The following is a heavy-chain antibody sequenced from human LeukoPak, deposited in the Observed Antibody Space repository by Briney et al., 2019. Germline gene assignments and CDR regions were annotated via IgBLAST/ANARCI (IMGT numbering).Heavy chain of an antibody. Sequence: SETLSLTRTVSGGSISSGDYYWSWIRQPPGKGLEWIGYIYYSGSTYYNPSLKSRVTISVDTSKNQFSLKLSSVTAADTAVYYCARGPDYYDSSGYSLYYFDYWGQGILVTVSS. CDR1: GGSISSGDYY. CDR2: IYYSGST. CDR3: ARGPDYYDSSGYSLYYFDY. J-gene: IGHJ4*02. D-gene: IGHD3-22*01. V-gene: IGHV4-30-4*01.